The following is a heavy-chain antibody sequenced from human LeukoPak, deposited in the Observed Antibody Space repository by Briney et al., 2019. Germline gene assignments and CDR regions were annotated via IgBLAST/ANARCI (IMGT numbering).Heavy chain of an antibody. CDR3: TRMTAGHDD. V-gene: IGHV4-34*01. J-gene: IGHJ4*02. CDR2: INHSAYT. D-gene: IGHD2-21*02. Sequence: SETLSLTCAVSGVSFDDYYWSWVRQTPGKGLEWIGEINHSAYTNDSPSLKSRVTLSIDTSRKQFSLNLRSVTVADTGIYYCTRMTAGHDDRGQGTLVTVSS. CDR1: GVSFDDYY.